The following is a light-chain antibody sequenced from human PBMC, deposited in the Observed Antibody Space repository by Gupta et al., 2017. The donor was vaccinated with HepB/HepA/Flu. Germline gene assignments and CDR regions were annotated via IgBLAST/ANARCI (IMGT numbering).Light chain of an antibody. Sequence: DIQMTQSPSSLSASVGDRVTISCRASQGIDHYLAWYQQKPGKGPTLLIYGASTLELGVPSRFSGSGSGTYFTLTISSLQPEDVATYYCQKDNNAPFTFGRGTKVDI. J-gene: IGKJ4*01. CDR1: QGIDHY. V-gene: IGKV1-27*01. CDR3: QKDNNAPFT. CDR2: GAS.